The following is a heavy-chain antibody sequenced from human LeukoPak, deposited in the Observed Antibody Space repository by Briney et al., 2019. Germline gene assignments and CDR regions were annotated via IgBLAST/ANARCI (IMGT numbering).Heavy chain of an antibody. CDR1: GGTFSSYA. CDR2: IIPIFGTA. V-gene: IGHV1-69*01. J-gene: IGHJ6*02. CDR3: ARDRMVRGGYYYGMDV. Sequence: ASVKVSCKASGGTFSSYAISWVRQAPGQGLEWMGGIIPIFGTANYAQKFQGRVTITADESTSTAYMELSSLKSEDTAVYYCARDRMVRGGYYYGMDVWGQGTTVTVSS. D-gene: IGHD3-10*01.